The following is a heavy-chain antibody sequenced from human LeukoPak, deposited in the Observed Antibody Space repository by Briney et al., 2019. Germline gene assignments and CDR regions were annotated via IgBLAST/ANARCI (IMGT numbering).Heavy chain of an antibody. Sequence: SETLSLTCTVSGGSISSSSYYWGWIRQPPGKGLEWIGNIYYSGSTYYNPSLKSRVTISVDTSKNQFSLKQSSVTAADTAVYYCARGHSSGWFHWGVDYWGRGTLVTISS. D-gene: IGHD6-19*01. J-gene: IGHJ4*02. CDR3: ARGHSSGWFHWGVDY. CDR1: GGSISSSSYY. V-gene: IGHV4-39*07. CDR2: IYYSGST.